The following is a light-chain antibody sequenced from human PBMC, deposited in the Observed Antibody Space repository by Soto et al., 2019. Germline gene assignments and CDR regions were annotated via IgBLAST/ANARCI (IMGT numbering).Light chain of an antibody. Sequence: QSALTQPASVSGSPGQSITISCTGTSSDVGSYIFVSWYQQHPGKAPKLMIYEGSKRPSGVSNRFSGSKSGNTASLTISGLQAEDEADYYCCSYAGDYTYVFGIGTKLTVL. V-gene: IGLV2-23*01. CDR2: EGS. CDR1: SSDVGSYIF. CDR3: CSYAGDYTYV. J-gene: IGLJ1*01.